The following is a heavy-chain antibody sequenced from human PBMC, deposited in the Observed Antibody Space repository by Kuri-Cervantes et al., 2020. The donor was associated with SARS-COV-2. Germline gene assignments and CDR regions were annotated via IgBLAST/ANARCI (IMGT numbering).Heavy chain of an antibody. D-gene: IGHD6-13*01. CDR1: GGSVSSGSYY. CDR3: ARRLQLAGAFDI. CDR2: IYYSGST. Sequence: SETLSLTCTVSGGSVSSGSYYWSWIRQPPGKGLEWIGYIYYSGSTYYNPSLKSRVTISVDTSKNQFSLKLSSVTAADTAVYYCARRLQLAGAFDIWGQGTMVTVSS. J-gene: IGHJ3*02. V-gene: IGHV4-30-4*08.